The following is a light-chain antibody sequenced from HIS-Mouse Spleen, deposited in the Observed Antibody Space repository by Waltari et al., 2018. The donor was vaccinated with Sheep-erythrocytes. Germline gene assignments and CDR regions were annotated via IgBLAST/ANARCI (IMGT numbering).Light chain of an antibody. CDR3: SSYTSSSTPVV. J-gene: IGLJ2*01. Sequence: QSALTQPASVSGSPGQSITISCTGTSSDVGGYNYVSWYQQHPGKAPKLMIYEVSNWPSGVSNRFSGSKSGSTASLTISGLQAEDEADYYCSSYTSSSTPVVFGGGTKLTVL. V-gene: IGLV2-14*01. CDR1: SSDVGGYNY. CDR2: EVS.